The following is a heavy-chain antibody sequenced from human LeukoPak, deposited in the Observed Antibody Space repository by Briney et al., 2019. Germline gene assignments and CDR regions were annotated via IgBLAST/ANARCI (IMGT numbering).Heavy chain of an antibody. CDR2: IYYSGST. Sequence: SETLSLTCTVSGGSISSYYWSWIRQPPGKGLEWIGYIYYSGSTNYNPSLKSRVTISVDTSKNQFSLKLSSATAADTAVYYCARVSFWRQQLVNYYYYMDVWGKGTTVTVSS. CDR1: GGSISSYY. CDR3: ARVSFWRQQLVNYYYYMDV. V-gene: IGHV4-59*01. D-gene: IGHD6-13*01. J-gene: IGHJ6*03.